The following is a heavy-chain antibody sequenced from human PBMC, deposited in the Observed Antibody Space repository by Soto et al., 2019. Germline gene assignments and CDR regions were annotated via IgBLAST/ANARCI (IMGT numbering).Heavy chain of an antibody. J-gene: IGHJ6*02. V-gene: IGHV1-2*04. CDR2: INPNSGGT. CDR1: GYTFTGYY. CDR3: ARDSVPYGDYYYYGMDV. D-gene: IGHD3-10*01. Sequence: ASVKVSCKASGYTFTGYYMHWVRQAPGQGLERMGWINPNSGGTNYAQKFQGWVAMTRDTSISTAYMELSRLRSDDTAVYYCARDSVPYGDYYYYGMDVWGQGTTVTVSS.